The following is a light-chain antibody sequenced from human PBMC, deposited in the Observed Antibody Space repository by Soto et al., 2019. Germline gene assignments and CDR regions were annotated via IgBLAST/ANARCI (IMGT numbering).Light chain of an antibody. CDR3: LQDHIYPWT. CDR1: QDIRND. Sequence: AIQVTQSPSSLSASVGDRVIITCRASQDIRNDLGWYQQKPGKAPKLLIFGTSVLHTGVPSRFSGSGSGTDFTLTISSLQPEDFATYYCLQDHIYPWTFGQGTKVEIK. J-gene: IGKJ1*01. V-gene: IGKV1-6*01. CDR2: GTS.